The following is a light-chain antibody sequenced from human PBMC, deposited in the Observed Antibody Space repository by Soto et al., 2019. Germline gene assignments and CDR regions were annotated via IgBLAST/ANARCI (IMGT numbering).Light chain of an antibody. V-gene: IGLV2-8*01. J-gene: IGLJ3*02. CDR1: SSEVRGYNY. CDR2: EVT. Sequence: QSVLTQPPSASGSPGQSVTISCTGTSSEVRGYNYVSWYQQYPGRAPKLMIYEVTKRPSGVPDRFSGSKSGNTASLTVSGLQAEDEADYYCSSYAASNNFYFVFGGGTQLTVL. CDR3: SSYAASNNFYFV.